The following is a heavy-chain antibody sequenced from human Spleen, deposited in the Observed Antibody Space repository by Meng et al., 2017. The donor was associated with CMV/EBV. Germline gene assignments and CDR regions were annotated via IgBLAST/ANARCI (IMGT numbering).Heavy chain of an antibody. CDR2: IIGNGDIT. D-gene: IGHD4-17*01. CDR1: GFTFSSYA. CDR3: VKSRNSGDSCPGAY. J-gene: IGHJ4*02. Sequence: EVQLLESGGGFVQPGGSLRLSCAASGFTFSSYAMTWVRQAPGKGLEWVSTIIGNGDITYYTYSVRGRFTISRDNSKNTLYLQMDSLRAEDTAVYYCVKSRNSGDSCPGAYWGQGILVTVSS. V-gene: IGHV3-23*01.